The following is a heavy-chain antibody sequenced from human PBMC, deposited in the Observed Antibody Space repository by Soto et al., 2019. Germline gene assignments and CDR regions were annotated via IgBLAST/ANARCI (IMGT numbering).Heavy chain of an antibody. V-gene: IGHV3-7*05. CDR1: GFTFSYYW. CDR3: ARDATYRASSFYYDGFDI. J-gene: IGHJ3*02. CDR2: IRRDGGEE. D-gene: IGHD2-2*01. Sequence: DVQLMESGGCLVQPGGSLRLSCATSGFTFSYYWMTWVRQAPGKGLEWVANIRRDGGEEHYVDSVKGRFSVSRDLAKESLYLPVNSLRIEDTAVYYCARDATYRASSFYYDGFDIWGQGTMVTVSS.